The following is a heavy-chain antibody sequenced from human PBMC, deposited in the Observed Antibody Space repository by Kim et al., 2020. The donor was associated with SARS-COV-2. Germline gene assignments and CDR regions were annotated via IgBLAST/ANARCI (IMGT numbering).Heavy chain of an antibody. J-gene: IGHJ4*02. Sequence: GRFTISRDNSKNTLYLQMNSLRAEDTAVYYCAKGQDYYGSGKGSPNFDYWGQGTLVTVSS. V-gene: IGHV3-23*01. CDR3: AKGQDYYGSGKGSPNFDY. D-gene: IGHD3-10*01.